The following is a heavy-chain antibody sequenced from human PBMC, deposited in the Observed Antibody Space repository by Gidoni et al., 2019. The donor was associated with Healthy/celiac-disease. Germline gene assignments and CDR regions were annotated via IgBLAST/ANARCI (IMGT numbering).Heavy chain of an antibody. D-gene: IGHD2-2*02. Sequence: EVQLVETRGGLVKPGGSLRLSCAAYGFTFSNAWMSWVRQAPGKGLEWVGRIKSKTDGGTTDYAAPVKGRFTISRDDSKNTLYLQMNSLQTEDTAVYYCTTDPAIVVVPAAIGVDVWGQGTTVTVSS. V-gene: IGHV3-15*01. J-gene: IGHJ6*02. CDR3: TTDPAIVVVPAAIGVDV. CDR1: GFTFSNAW. CDR2: IKSKTDGGTT.